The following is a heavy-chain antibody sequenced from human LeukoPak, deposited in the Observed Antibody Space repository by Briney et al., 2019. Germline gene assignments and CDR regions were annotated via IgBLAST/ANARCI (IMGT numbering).Heavy chain of an antibody. Sequence: GGSLRLSCVASGFPFPTYAMMWVRQAPGKGLEWVSSVRVSDGARFYADSVKGRFTISRDNSKNTLYLQMNSLRAEDTAVYYCAKDLDGFDYWGQGTLVTVSS. V-gene: IGHV3-23*01. D-gene: IGHD5-24*01. CDR2: VRVSDGAR. CDR1: GFPFPTYA. J-gene: IGHJ4*02. CDR3: AKDLDGFDY.